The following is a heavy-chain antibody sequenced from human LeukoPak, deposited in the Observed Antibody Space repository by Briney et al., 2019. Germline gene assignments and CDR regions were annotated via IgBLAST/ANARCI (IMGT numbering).Heavy chain of an antibody. D-gene: IGHD3-22*01. CDR3: ARDRRYYYDSSGYLDY. Sequence: SETLSLTCTVSAGSISSGGYYWSWIRQHPGKGLEWIGYIYYSGSTYYNPSLKSRVTISVDTSKNQFSLKLSSVTAADTAVYYCARDRRYYYDSSGYLDYWGQGTLVTVSS. CDR2: IYYSGST. CDR1: AGSISSGGYY. J-gene: IGHJ4*02. V-gene: IGHV4-31*03.